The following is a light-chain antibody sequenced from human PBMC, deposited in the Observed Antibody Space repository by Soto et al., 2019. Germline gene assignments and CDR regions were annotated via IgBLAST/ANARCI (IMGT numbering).Light chain of an antibody. CDR2: DAS. CDR3: QQYNNWPPLT. Sequence: MTQSPDTLSVSPGERATLSCRASQFIGSNLAWYQQKPGEAPRLLMYDASSRATGITARFSGSGSGTEFALTISSLQSEDFAIYYCQQYNNWPPLTFGGGTKVEIK. V-gene: IGKV3-15*01. CDR1: QFIGSN. J-gene: IGKJ4*01.